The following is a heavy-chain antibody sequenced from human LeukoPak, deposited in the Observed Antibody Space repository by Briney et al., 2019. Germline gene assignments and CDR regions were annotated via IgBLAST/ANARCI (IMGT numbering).Heavy chain of an antibody. D-gene: IGHD3-22*01. CDR1: GYTFTSYY. Sequence: ASVKVSCKASGYTFTSYYMHWVRQAPGQGLEWMGTINPSGGSTSYAQKFQGRVTMTRDTSTSTVYMELSSLRSEDTAVYYCARVGHYYDSSGYSPFDYWGQGTLVTVSS. CDR3: ARVGHYYDSSGYSPFDY. V-gene: IGHV1-46*01. CDR2: INPSGGST. J-gene: IGHJ4*02.